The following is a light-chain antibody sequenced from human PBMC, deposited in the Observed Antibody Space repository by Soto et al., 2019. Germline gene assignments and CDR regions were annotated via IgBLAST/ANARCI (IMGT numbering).Light chain of an antibody. CDR3: QQRHMWPIT. V-gene: IGKV3-11*01. J-gene: IGKJ5*01. CDR1: QSFRGL. Sequence: VLTQSPVNLSLSPGVRATVCCSASQSFRGLLAWYQQKPGQAPRLLIYDAYNRATGIPPRFSGSGSGTDFTFTISSLEPEDSAVYYCQQRHMWPITFGQGTRLEIK. CDR2: DAY.